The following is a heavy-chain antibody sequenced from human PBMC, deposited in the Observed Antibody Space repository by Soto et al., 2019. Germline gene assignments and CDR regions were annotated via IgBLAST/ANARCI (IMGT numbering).Heavy chain of an antibody. V-gene: IGHV3-7*03. CDR2: INQDGSER. Sequence: EVQLVESGGGLVQPGGSLRVSCAASGFTFSVYWMTWVRQAPGKGLEWVANINQDGSERHYVDSLKGRFTISRDNAKNSLFLQMNSLSPEDPAVYYCAREVTSDSDTFDLWGQGTLVTVSS. J-gene: IGHJ3*01. CDR3: AREVTSDSDTFDL. D-gene: IGHD2-15*01. CDR1: GFTFSVYW.